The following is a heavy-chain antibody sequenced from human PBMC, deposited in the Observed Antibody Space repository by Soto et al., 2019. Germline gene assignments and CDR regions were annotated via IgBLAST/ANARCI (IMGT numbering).Heavy chain of an antibody. Sequence: PGGSLRLSCAASGFTFSSYGMHWVRQAPGKGLEWVAVISYDGSNKYYADSVKGRFTISRDNSKNTLYLQMNSLRAEDTAVYYCARVNSDYYYYGMDVWGQGTTVTVSS. V-gene: IGHV3-30*03. J-gene: IGHJ6*02. CDR2: ISYDGSNK. CDR3: ARVNSDYYYYGMDV. CDR1: GFTFSSYG. D-gene: IGHD2-21*01.